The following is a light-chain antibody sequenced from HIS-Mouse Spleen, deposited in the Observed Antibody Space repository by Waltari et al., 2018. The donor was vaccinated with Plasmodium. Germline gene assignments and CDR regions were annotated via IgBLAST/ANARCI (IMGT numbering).Light chain of an antibody. Sequence: AIRMTQSPSSFSAATGDSVTITCRASQGISSYLAWDQQKPGKAPKLLIYAASTSQSGVPSRFSGSGSGTDFTLTISCLQSEDFATYYCQQYYSYPFTFGPGTKLEIK. V-gene: IGKV1-8*01. CDR1: QGISSY. J-gene: IGKJ3*01. CDR3: QQYYSYPFT. CDR2: AAS.